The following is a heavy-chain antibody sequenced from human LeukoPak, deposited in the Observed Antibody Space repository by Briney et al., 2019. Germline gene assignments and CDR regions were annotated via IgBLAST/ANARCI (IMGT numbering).Heavy chain of an antibody. CDR1: GDSVFSNSAA. D-gene: IGHD5-18*01. CDR2: TFYRSKWSN. CDR3: ARGNGNTHGTYYFVY. V-gene: IGHV6-1*01. J-gene: IGHJ4*02. Sequence: SQTLSLTCAISGDSVFSNSAAWNWIRQSPSRGLEWLGRTFYRSKWSNEYAVSVKSRIAINPDTSKNQFSLQLNSVTPEDTAVYYCARGNGNTHGTYYFVYWGQGTLVTVSS.